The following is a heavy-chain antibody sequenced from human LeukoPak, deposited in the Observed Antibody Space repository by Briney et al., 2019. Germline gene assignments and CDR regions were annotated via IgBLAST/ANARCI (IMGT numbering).Heavy chain of an antibody. CDR1: GFTFSSYW. V-gene: IGHV3-7*03. D-gene: IGHD3-3*01. CDR2: IKQDGSEK. J-gene: IGHJ6*02. Sequence: GGSLRLSCAASGFTFSSYWMSWVRQAPGKGLEWVANIKQDGSEKYYVDSVKGRFTISRDNAKNSLYLQMNSLRAEDTAVYYCARVLRFSRKTYYDFWSGPAYGMDVWGQGTTVTVSS. CDR3: ARVLRFSRKTYYDFWSGPAYGMDV.